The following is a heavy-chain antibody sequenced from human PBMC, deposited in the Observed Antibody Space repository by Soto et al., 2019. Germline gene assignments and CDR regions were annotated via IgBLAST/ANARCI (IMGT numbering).Heavy chain of an antibody. V-gene: IGHV3-9*01. CDR1: GFTFDDYA. J-gene: IGHJ4*02. CDR3: AKAIIPHYYDILTGFGYYFDY. Sequence: PGGSLRLSCAASGFTFDDYAMHWVRQAPGKGLEWVSGISWNSGSIGYADSVKGRFTISRDNAKNSLYLQMNSLRAEDTALYYCAKAIIPHYYDILTGFGYYFDYWGQGTPVTVSS. CDR2: ISWNSGSI. D-gene: IGHD3-9*01.